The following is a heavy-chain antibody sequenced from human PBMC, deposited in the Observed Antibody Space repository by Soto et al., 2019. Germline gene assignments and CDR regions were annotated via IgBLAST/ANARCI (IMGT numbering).Heavy chain of an antibody. CDR1: GGTFSSYA. CDR3: ARGDYDILTGHRATTSYYYYGMDV. D-gene: IGHD3-9*01. J-gene: IGHJ6*02. CDR2: IIPIFGTA. V-gene: IGHV1-69*13. Sequence: ASVKVSCKASGGTFSSYAISWVRQAPGQGLEWMGGIIPIFGTANYAQKFQGRVTITADESTSTAYMELSSLRSEDTAVYYCARGDYDILTGHRATTSYYYYGMDVWGQGTTVTVSS.